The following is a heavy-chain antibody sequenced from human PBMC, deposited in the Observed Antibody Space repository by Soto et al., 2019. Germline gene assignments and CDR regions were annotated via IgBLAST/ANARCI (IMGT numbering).Heavy chain of an antibody. CDR3: ARLSGYCSSTSCYGIWGGLYKYGMDV. V-gene: IGHV4-39*01. J-gene: IGHJ6*02. D-gene: IGHD2-2*01. CDR1: GGSISSSSYY. Sequence: SESLSLTCTVSGGSISSSSYYWGWIRQPPGKGLEWIGSIYYSGSTYYNPSLKSRVTISVDTSKNQFSLKLSSVTAADTAVYYCARLSGYCSSTSCYGIWGGLYKYGMDVWGQGTTVTVSS. CDR2: IYYSGST.